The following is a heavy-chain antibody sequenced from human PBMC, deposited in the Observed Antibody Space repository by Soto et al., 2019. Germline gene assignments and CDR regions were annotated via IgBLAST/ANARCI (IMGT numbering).Heavy chain of an antibody. CDR3: ARVRHTTVTIDF. J-gene: IGHJ4*02. D-gene: IGHD4-4*01. V-gene: IGHV4-31*03. Sequence: SETLSLTCTVSGGSLSSGGHYWSWFRQHPGKGLEWIGYIFHDGSSYYNPSIERRFTLSVATSENQFSLKVTSVTAADTAVYFCARVRHTTVTIDFWGQGTLVTVSS. CDR1: GGSLSSGGHY. CDR2: IFHDGSS.